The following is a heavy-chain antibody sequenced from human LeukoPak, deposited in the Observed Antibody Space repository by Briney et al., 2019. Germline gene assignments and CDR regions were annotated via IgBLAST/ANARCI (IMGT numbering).Heavy chain of an antibody. V-gene: IGHV4-39*01. CDR1: GGSISSSSYY. CDR3: ARHASEWLLLIYFDY. J-gene: IGHJ4*02. Sequence: SETLSLTCTVSGGSISSSSYYWGWIRQPPGKGREWIGSIYYSGSTYYNPSLKSRVTISVDTSKNQFSLKLSSVTAADTAVYYCARHASEWLLLIYFDYWGQGTLVTVSS. D-gene: IGHD3-22*01. CDR2: IYYSGST.